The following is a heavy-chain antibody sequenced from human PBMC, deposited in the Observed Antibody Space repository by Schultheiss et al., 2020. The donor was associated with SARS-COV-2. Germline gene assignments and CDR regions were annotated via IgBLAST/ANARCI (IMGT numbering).Heavy chain of an antibody. Sequence: SETLSLTCTVSGSSISGYYWSWIRQPPGKGLEWIGYIYYSGSTNYNPSLKSRVTISVDTSKKQFSLKLRSVTAADTAVYYCARGATMIRGVTSRLCYFDYWGQGTLVTVSS. V-gene: IGHV4-59*01. D-gene: IGHD3-10*01. CDR2: IYYSGST. J-gene: IGHJ4*02. CDR3: ARGATMIRGVTSRLCYFDY. CDR1: GSSISGYY.